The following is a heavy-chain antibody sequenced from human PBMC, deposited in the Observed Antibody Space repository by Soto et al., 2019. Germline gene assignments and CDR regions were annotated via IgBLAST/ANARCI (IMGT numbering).Heavy chain of an antibody. CDR3: AHRPPSMTDAFDL. J-gene: IGHJ3*01. V-gene: IGHV2-5*02. CDR2: IYWDDDK. D-gene: IGHD3-22*01. Sequence: QITLKESGPTLVKPTQTLTLTCTFSGFSLRSLGEGVAWIRQPPGKALEWLALIYWDDDKRYSLSLKSRLTXAXDXXKNQVVLTMTNMDPVDTATYYCAHRPPSMTDAFDLWGQGTMVTVSS. CDR1: GFSLRSLGEG.